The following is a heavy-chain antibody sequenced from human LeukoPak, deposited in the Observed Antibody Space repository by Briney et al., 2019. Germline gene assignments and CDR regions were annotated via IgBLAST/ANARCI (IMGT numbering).Heavy chain of an antibody. CDR1: GGSISSYY. CDR3: ARTPERWLQFFDY. CDR2: IYYSGST. Sequence: SDTLSLTCTVSGGSISSYYWSWIRQPPGKGLEWIGYIYYSGSTNYNPSLKSRVTISVDTSKNQFSLKLSSVTAADTAVYYCARTPERWLQFFDYWGQGTLVTVSS. J-gene: IGHJ4*02. V-gene: IGHV4-59*08. D-gene: IGHD5-24*01.